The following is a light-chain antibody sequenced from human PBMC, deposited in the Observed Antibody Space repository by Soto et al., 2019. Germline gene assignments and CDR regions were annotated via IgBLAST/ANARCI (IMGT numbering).Light chain of an antibody. CDR3: GSYTMKNRYV. V-gene: IGLV2-14*02. Sequence: LAQPASVSWSPGHSVTIACTGTTSDVGTYDLVSWYQQLPGKAPKLMIYEVHNRPSGVSDRFSGSKSGNTASLTISGLQAEDEADYFCGSYTMKNRYVFGTGTKVTVL. CDR2: EVH. CDR1: TSDVGTYDL. J-gene: IGLJ1*01.